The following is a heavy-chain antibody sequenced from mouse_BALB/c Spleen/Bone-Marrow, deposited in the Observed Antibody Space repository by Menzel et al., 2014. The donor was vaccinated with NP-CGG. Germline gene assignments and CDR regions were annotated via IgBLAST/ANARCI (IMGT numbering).Heavy chain of an antibody. CDR2: ISNGGGST. J-gene: IGHJ2*01. D-gene: IGHD2-4*01. CDR1: GFTFSDYY. Sequence: EVMLVESGGGLVQPGGSLKLSCATSGFTFSDYYMYWVRQTPEKRLEWVAYISNGGGSTYYPDTVKGRFTISRDNAKNTLYLQMSRLKSEDTAMYYCARHSDYDYFDYWGQGTTLTVSS. V-gene: IGHV5-12*02. CDR3: ARHSDYDYFDY.